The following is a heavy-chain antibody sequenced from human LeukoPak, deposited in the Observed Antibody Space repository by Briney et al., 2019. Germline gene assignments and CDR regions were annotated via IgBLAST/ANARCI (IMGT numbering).Heavy chain of an antibody. CDR3: AREGGNLPGTAYYYYMAV. J-gene: IGHJ6*03. Sequence: GGSLRLSCADSGFTFSSYAFHWVRQAPGKGLEGVAFISNDGRNKYADSVKGRFTISRDNSKNTLYLQMNSLRAEDTAVYYCAREGGNLPGTAYYYYMAVRGKGTTVTVSS. V-gene: IGHV3-30*04. D-gene: IGHD1-7*01. CDR2: ISNDGRNK. CDR1: GFTFSSYA.